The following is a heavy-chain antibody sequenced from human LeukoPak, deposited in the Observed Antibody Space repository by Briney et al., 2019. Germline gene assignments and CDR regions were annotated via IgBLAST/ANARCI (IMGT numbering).Heavy chain of an antibody. J-gene: IGHJ4*02. D-gene: IGHD2-2*01. CDR2: IYYSGST. V-gene: IGHV4-31*03. Sequence: SETLSLTCTVSGDSINSGGYFWSWIRQHPGKGLEWIGYIYYSGSTYYNPSLKSRVTISVDRSKNQFSLKLSSVTAADTAVYYCARGPGYCSSTSCYEALDYWGQGTLVTVSS. CDR3: ARGPGYCSSTSCYEALDY. CDR1: GDSINSGGYF.